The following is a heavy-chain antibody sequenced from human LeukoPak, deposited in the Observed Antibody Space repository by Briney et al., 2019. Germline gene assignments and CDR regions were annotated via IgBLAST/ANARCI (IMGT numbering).Heavy chain of an antibody. CDR3: TKTSGGGGHDS. CDR1: GYSIGTGNY. Sequence: SETLSLTCSVSGYSIGTGNYWAWVRHPPGKGLEWIGCVYHSGTHYKSSLTSRATISMDTSANQFSLKLTSMTAADSAFYYCTKTSGGGGHDSWGQGILVTVPS. V-gene: IGHV4-38-2*01. D-gene: IGHD4-23*01. CDR2: VYHSGT. J-gene: IGHJ5*01.